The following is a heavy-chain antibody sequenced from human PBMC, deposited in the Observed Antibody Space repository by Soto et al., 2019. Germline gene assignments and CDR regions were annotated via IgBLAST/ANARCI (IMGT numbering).Heavy chain of an antibody. CDR3: ARSYYYYMDV. J-gene: IGHJ6*03. CDR1: GFTFSGYD. Sequence: GGSLRLSCAASGFTFSGYDINWVRQAPGKGLEWVSSISSSSSYIYYADSVKGRFTISRDNATNSLYLQMNTLRAEDTAVYYCARSYYYYMDVWGKGTTVTVSS. V-gene: IGHV3-21*01. CDR2: ISSSSSYI.